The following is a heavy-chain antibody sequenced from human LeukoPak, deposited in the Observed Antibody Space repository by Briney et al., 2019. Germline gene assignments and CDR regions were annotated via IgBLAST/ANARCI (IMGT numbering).Heavy chain of an antibody. J-gene: IGHJ4*02. Sequence: PGGSLRLSCAASGFTFSSYGMSWVRQAPGKGLEWVSAISGSGGSTYYADSVKGRFTISRDNSKNTLYLQMNSLRAEDTAVYYCASAGSYYVVFDYWGQGTLVTVSS. CDR1: GFTFSSYG. CDR3: ASAGSYYVVFDY. D-gene: IGHD1-26*01. CDR2: ISGSGGST. V-gene: IGHV3-23*01.